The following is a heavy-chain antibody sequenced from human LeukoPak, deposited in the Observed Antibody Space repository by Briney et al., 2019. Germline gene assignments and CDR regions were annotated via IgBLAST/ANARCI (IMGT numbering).Heavy chain of an antibody. J-gene: IGHJ4*02. CDR1: GYTFTGYY. Sequence: ASVKVSCKASGYTFTGYYMHWVRQAPGQGLEWMGWINPNSGTTSYAQKFQGRVTMTRVTSIRTVYMELSSLRSDDTAVYYCARDRLTSLRLDDFWGQRTLVTVSS. CDR3: ARDRLTSLRLDDF. CDR2: INPNSGTT. D-gene: IGHD2-21*02. V-gene: IGHV1-2*02.